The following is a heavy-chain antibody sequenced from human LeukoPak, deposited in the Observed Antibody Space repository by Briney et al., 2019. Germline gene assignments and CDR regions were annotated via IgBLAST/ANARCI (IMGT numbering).Heavy chain of an antibody. Sequence: KPSETLSLTCAVSGGSISSGGYSWSCIRQPPGKGLEWIGYIYHSGSTYYNPSLKSRVTISVDRSKNQFSLKLSSVTAADTAVYYCASSYSGSYHWFDPWGQGTLVTVSS. V-gene: IGHV4-30-2*01. D-gene: IGHD1-26*01. CDR1: GGSISSGGYS. CDR3: ASSYSGSYHWFDP. J-gene: IGHJ5*02. CDR2: IYHSGST.